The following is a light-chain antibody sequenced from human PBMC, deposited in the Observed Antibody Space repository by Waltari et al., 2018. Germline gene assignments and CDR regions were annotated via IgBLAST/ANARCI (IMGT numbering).Light chain of an antibody. CDR2: HVN. CDR1: SSDVGDYNF. V-gene: IGLV2-14*03. J-gene: IGLJ3*02. Sequence: QSALTQPASVSGSPGQSITISCTGTSSDVGDYNFVSWYQQHPGKAPQLIISHVNSRPSGVSNLFSGSKSGNTASLTISELQAEDGADYYCSSYTTSNTLWVFGGGTKLTVL. CDR3: SSYTTSNTLWV.